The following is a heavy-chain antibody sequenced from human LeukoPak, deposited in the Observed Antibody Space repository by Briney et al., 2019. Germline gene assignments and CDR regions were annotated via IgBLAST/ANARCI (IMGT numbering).Heavy chain of an antibody. J-gene: IGHJ4*02. CDR1: GFTVSSNY. CDR3: ARPLPYCGGDCYSPFDY. CDR2: IKQDGNEK. Sequence: GGSLRLSCAASGFTVSSNYMSWVRQAPGKGLEWVANIKQDGNEKYYVDSVKGRFTISRDNAKNSLYLQMNSLRAEDTAVYYCARPLPYCGGDCYSPFDYWGQGTLVTVSS. D-gene: IGHD2-21*02. V-gene: IGHV3-7*01.